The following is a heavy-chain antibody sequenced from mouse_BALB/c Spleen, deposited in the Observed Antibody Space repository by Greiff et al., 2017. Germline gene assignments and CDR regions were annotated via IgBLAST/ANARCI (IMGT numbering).Heavy chain of an antibody. D-gene: IGHD1-1*01. Sequence: QVQLKQSAAELARPGASVKMSCKASGYTFTSYTMHWVKQRPGQGLEWIGYINPSSGYTEYNQKFKDKTTLTADKSSSTAYMQLSSLTSEDSAVYYCARSRYYYGSSYSYAMDYWGQGTSVTVSS. J-gene: IGHJ4*01. CDR1: GYTFTSYT. CDR2: INPSSGYT. CDR3: ARSRYYYGSSYSYAMDY. V-gene: IGHV1-4*02.